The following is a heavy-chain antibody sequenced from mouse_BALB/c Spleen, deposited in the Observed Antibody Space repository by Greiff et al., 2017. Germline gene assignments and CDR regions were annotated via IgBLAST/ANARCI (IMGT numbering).Heavy chain of an antibody. Sequence: EVQLQQSGPELVKPGASVKISCKASGYSFTGYYMHWVKQSHVKSLEWIGRINPYNGATSYNQNFKDKASLTVDKSSSTAYMELHSLTSEDSAVYYCAFITTVVAPRYFDVWGAGTTVTVSS. V-gene: IGHV1-26*01. CDR3: AFITTVVAPRYFDV. J-gene: IGHJ1*01. D-gene: IGHD1-1*01. CDR2: INPYNGAT. CDR1: GYSFTGYY.